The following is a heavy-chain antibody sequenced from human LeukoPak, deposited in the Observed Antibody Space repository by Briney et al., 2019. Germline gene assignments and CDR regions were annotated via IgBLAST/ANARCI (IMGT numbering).Heavy chain of an antibody. D-gene: IGHD2-2*01. V-gene: IGHV1-69*01. J-gene: IGHJ3*02. CDR1: GGTFSSYA. CDR3: ASDCSSTSCPAPDDAFDI. CDR2: IIPIFGTA. Sequence: SVKVSCKASGGTFSSYAISWVRQAPGQGLEWMGGIIPIFGTANYAQKFQGRVTITADESTSTAYMELSSLRSEDTAVYYCASDCSSTSCPAPDDAFDIWGRGTMVTVSS.